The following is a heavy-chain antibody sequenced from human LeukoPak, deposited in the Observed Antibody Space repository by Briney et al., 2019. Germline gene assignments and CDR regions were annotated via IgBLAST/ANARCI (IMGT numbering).Heavy chain of an antibody. CDR1: GGSISSSSYY. V-gene: IGHV4-39*01. J-gene: IGHJ6*03. CDR3: ARLSNMDV. CDR2: IYYSGST. Sequence: SETLSLTCTVSGGSISSSSYYWGWIRQPPGKGLEWIGSIYYSGSTYYNPSLKSRVTISVDTSKNQFSLKLSSVTAADTAVYYCARLSNMDVRGKGTTVTVSS.